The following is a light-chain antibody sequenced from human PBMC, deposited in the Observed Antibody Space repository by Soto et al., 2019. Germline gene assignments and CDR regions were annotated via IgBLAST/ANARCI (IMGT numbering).Light chain of an antibody. J-gene: IGKJ1*01. CDR2: QAS. V-gene: IGKV1-5*03. Sequence: DIQMTQSPSTLSASVGDRVTITCRASQSISSWLAWYQQKPGKAPKLLIYQASSLKTGVPSRFSGSGSGTEFTLTINSLQPDDFATYYCQQYNSYPWTFGLGTKVEIK. CDR3: QQYNSYPWT. CDR1: QSISSW.